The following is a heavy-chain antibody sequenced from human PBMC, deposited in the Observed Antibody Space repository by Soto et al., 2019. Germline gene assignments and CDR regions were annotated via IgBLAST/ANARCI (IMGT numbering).Heavy chain of an antibody. J-gene: IGHJ4*02. V-gene: IGHV1-18*04. D-gene: IGHD3-3*01. Sequence: QVQLVQSGAEVKKSGASVKVSCKASGYTFSTYGISWIRQAPGQGLECMGWISGYNGNTNYAQKFQGRVTMTTDTSTSTAYMELRSLRSDDTAVYYCARDRPTVFGVAPPFDYWGQGTLVTVSS. CDR3: ARDRPTVFGVAPPFDY. CDR2: ISGYNGNT. CDR1: GYTFSTYG.